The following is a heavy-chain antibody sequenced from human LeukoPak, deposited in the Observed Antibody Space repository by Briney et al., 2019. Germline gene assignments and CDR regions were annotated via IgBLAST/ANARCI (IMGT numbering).Heavy chain of an antibody. CDR2: FDPEDGET. D-gene: IGHD5-18*01. CDR1: GYTLTELS. CDR3: ARVSGYSYGYPHYGMDV. V-gene: IGHV1-24*01. Sequence: ASVKVSCKVSGYTLTELSMHWVRQAPGKGLEWMGGFDPEDGETIYAQKFQGRVTMTEDTSTDTAYMELSSLRSEDTAVYYCARVSGYSYGYPHYGMDVWGQGTTVTVSS. J-gene: IGHJ6*02.